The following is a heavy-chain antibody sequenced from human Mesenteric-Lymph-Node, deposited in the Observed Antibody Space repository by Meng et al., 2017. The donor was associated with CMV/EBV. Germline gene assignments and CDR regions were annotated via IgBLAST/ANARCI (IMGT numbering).Heavy chain of an antibody. CDR2: ISSSGNTI. D-gene: IGHD3-10*01. J-gene: IGHJ4*02. CDR3: ARDFEPTHYYGSGSYFYGY. Sequence: FSDYYMNWIRQAPGKGLEWVSRISSSGNTIYYADSVKGRFTISRDNAKNSLFLQMTSLRVEDTAVYYCARDFEPTHYYGSGSYFYGYWGQGTLVTVSS. CDR1: FSDYY. V-gene: IGHV3-11*01.